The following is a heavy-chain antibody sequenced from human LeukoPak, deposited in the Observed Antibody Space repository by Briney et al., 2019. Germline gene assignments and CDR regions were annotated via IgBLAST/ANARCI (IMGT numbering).Heavy chain of an antibody. CDR2: ISYDGSNK. D-gene: IGHD4-23*01. CDR1: GFTFSSYG. CDR3: AKDLQLVTLDYYYGMDV. V-gene: IGHV3-30*18. Sequence: GRSLRLSCAASGFTFSSYGMHWVRQAPGKRLEWVAVISYDGSNKYYADSVKGRFTISRDNSKNTLYLQMNSLRAEDTAVYYCAKDLQLVTLDYYYGMDVWGQGTTVTVSS. J-gene: IGHJ6*02.